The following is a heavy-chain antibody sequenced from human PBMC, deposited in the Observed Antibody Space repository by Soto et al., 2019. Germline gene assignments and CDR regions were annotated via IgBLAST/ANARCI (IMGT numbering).Heavy chain of an antibody. D-gene: IGHD3-10*01. CDR3: ARDLGAFNYGSAYFDY. CDR1: GFTFSTYG. J-gene: IGHJ4*02. V-gene: IGHV3-33*01. Sequence: XESLRLSCAPSGFTFSTYGVHWVRQAPGKGLEWVAVIWYDGSNQYYADSVKGRFTISRDNSKNMLYLQMNSLRAEDTAVYYCARDLGAFNYGSAYFDYWGQGTPVTVSS. CDR2: IWYDGSNQ.